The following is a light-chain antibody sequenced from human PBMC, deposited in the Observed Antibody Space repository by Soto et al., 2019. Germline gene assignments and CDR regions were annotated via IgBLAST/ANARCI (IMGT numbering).Light chain of an antibody. V-gene: IGKV1-5*03. CDR3: QPYNNYPYT. CDR1: QSISDW. CDR2: KAS. J-gene: IGKJ2*01. Sequence: DIQMTQSPSTLPASVGDRVTITCRASQSISDWLAWYQQKPGKAPKLLIYKASRLESGAPSRFSGRGSGTGFTLTINSLQPDDFSTYYCQPYNNYPYTFGQGSKLEIK.